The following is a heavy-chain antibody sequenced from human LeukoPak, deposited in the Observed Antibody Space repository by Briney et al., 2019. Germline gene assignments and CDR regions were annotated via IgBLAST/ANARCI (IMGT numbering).Heavy chain of an antibody. D-gene: IGHD1-26*01. Sequence: AAVTVSCKASGYTFTGYYMHWVRQPPAQGLEWMGWINPNSGGTNNAQKFQGRVTMTRDTSISTAYMELSRLRSDDTAVYYCASPTSLSGSYSLFDYWGQGTLVTVSS. CDR2: INPNSGGT. CDR1: GYTFTGYY. V-gene: IGHV1-2*02. CDR3: ASPTSLSGSYSLFDY. J-gene: IGHJ4*02.